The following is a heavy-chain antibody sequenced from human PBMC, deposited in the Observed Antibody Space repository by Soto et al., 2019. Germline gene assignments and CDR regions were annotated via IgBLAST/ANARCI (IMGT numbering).Heavy chain of an antibody. CDR1: GFTFDDYG. D-gene: IGHD3-22*01. CDR3: ARDIRDSSGYYLPDAFDI. Sequence: PGGSLRLSCAASGFTFDDYGMSWVRQAPGKGLEWVSGINWNGGSTGYADSVKGRFTISRDNAKNSLYLQMNSLRAEDTALYYCARDIRDSSGYYLPDAFDIWGQGTMVTVSS. CDR2: INWNGGST. J-gene: IGHJ3*02. V-gene: IGHV3-20*04.